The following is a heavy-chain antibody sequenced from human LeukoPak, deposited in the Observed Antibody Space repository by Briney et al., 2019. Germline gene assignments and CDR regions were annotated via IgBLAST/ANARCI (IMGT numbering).Heavy chain of an antibody. CDR3: ARTSLGYYDFWSGPAQNYFDY. J-gene: IGHJ4*02. D-gene: IGHD3-3*01. CDR2: INPNSGGT. V-gene: IGHV1-2*02. Sequence: ASVKVSCKASGYTFTGYYMHWVRQAPGQGLEWMGWINPNSGGTNYAQKFQGRVTMTRDTSISTAYMELSRLRPDDTAVYYCARTSLGYYDFWSGPAQNYFDYWGQGTLVTVSS. CDR1: GYTFTGYY.